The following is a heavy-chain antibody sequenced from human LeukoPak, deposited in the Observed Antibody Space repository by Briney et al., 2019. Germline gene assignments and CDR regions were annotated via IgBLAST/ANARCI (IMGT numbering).Heavy chain of an antibody. V-gene: IGHV3-66*01. Sequence: GGSLRLSCAASGFXVSGNSMTWVRQAPGKGLEWVSVIYSGGSTYYADSVKGRFTISRDNSKNTLYLQMSSLRAEDTAVYYCARDGNYDSSGFYSLDYWGQGTLVTVSS. J-gene: IGHJ4*02. CDR1: GFXVSGNS. CDR3: ARDGNYDSSGFYSLDY. D-gene: IGHD3-22*01. CDR2: IYSGGST.